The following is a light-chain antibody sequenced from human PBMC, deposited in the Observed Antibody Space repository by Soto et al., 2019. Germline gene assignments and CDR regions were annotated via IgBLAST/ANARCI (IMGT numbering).Light chain of an antibody. V-gene: IGLV2-18*01. CDR3: SLYTTIKTVV. J-gene: IGLJ2*01. Sequence: QSALTQPPSVSGSPGQSVTISCTGTSGDVGSYNRLSWYQQPPGTAPKLIMYEVNTRPSGVPDRFSGSKSGSTASLTISGLQAEDEADYYCSLYTTIKTVVFGGGTKLTVL. CDR2: EVN. CDR1: SGDVGSYNR.